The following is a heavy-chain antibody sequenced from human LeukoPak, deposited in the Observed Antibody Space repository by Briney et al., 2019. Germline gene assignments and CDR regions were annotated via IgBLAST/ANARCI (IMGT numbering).Heavy chain of an antibody. J-gene: IGHJ4*02. V-gene: IGHV3-11*01. CDR2: ISSTGTTN. D-gene: IGHD2-2*03. CDR1: GFTFRDYY. Sequence: PGGSLRLSCAASGFTFRDYYMSWIRQAPGKGPEWVSYISSTGTTNYYADSVKGRFTISRDNSKNTLYLQMNSLRAEDTAVYYCAKDLVIVVVPAASGYWGQGTLVTVSS. CDR3: AKDLVIVVVPAASGY.